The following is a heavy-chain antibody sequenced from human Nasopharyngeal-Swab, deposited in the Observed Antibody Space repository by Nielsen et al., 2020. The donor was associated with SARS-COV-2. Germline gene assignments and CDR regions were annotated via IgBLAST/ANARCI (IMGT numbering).Heavy chain of an antibody. CDR1: GFTVSSNY. CDR3: ARAAAGTYPFDY. CDR2: IYSGGST. Sequence: GESLKISCAASGFTVSSNYMSWVRQAPGKGLEWVSVIYSGGSTYYADSVKGRFTISRHNSKNTLYLQMNSLRAEDTAVYYCARAAAGTYPFDYWGQGTLVTVSS. D-gene: IGHD6-13*01. J-gene: IGHJ4*02. V-gene: IGHV3-53*04.